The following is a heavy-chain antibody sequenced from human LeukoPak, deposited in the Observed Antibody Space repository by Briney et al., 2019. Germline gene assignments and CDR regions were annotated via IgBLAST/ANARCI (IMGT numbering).Heavy chain of an antibody. J-gene: IGHJ4*02. Sequence: ASVKVSCKASGYTFTSYGISWVRQAPGQGLEWMGWISAYNGNTNYAQKLQGRVTMTTDTSTSTAYMELRSLRSDDTAVYYCARFVNPTQYSSSSVPPYFDYWGQGTLVTVSS. V-gene: IGHV1-18*01. CDR2: ISAYNGNT. CDR3: ARFVNPTQYSSSSVPPYFDY. D-gene: IGHD6-6*01. CDR1: GYTFTSYG.